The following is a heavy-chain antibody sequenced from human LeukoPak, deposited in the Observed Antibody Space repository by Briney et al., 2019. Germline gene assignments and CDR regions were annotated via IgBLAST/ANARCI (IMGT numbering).Heavy chain of an antibody. V-gene: IGHV4-39*01. D-gene: IGHD1-26*01. Sequence: PSQTLSLTCTVSGGSISSSSYYWGWIRQPPGKGLEWIGTLYYSGSTYYNPSLKSRVTISVDTSKNQFSLKLSSVTAADTAVYYCARRVSGSYSIFDYWGQGTLVTVSS. CDR3: ARRVSGSYSIFDY. CDR1: GGSISSSSYY. CDR2: LYYSGST. J-gene: IGHJ4*02.